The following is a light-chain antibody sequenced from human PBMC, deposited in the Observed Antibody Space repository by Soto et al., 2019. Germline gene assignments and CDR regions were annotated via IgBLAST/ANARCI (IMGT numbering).Light chain of an antibody. V-gene: IGLV2-8*01. Sequence: QSVLTQPPSASGSPGQSVTISCTGTSSDVGAYNYVSWYQQHPGKAPKLMLYDVSTRPSGVPDRFSGSKSGNTASLTVSGLQAEDEDDYYCSSYAGSNIYVVFGGGTKLTVL. CDR3: SSYAGSNIYVV. CDR1: SSDVGAYNY. CDR2: DVS. J-gene: IGLJ2*01.